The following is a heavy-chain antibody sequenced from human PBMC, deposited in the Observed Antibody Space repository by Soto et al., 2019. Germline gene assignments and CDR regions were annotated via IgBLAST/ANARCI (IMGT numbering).Heavy chain of an antibody. Sequence: EVQLLESGGGLVQPGGSLRLSCAAYGFTFSSYAMSWVRQAPGKGLGWVSAISASGGSANYADSVKGRFTISRDNSKNTLYLQMNSLRAKDTAVYYCAKGRMGCPYYYMDVWGTGTTVTVSS. V-gene: IGHV3-23*01. D-gene: IGHD3-16*01. J-gene: IGHJ6*03. CDR1: GFTFSSYA. CDR2: ISASGGSA. CDR3: AKGRMGCPYYYMDV.